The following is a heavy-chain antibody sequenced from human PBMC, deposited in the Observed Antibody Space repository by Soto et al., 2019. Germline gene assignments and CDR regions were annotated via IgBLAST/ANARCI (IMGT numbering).Heavy chain of an antibody. J-gene: IGHJ6*02. CDR3: ARATSVAGTNGQYFYHLDV. V-gene: IGHV4-4*07. CDR2: FYPSGST. D-gene: IGHD6-19*01. CDR1: GGSISSYY. Sequence: SETLSLTCTVSGGSISSYYWSWIRQPAGKGLEWMGRFYPSGSTNYNPSLESRVTMSVDTSKNQFSLKLSSVTAADTALYFCARATSVAGTNGQYFYHLDVWGQGTTVTVSS.